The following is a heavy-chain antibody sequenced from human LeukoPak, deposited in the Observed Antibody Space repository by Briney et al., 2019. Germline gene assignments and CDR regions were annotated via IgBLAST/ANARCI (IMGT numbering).Heavy chain of an antibody. Sequence: GGSLRLSCAASGFTFGNYGMSWVRQAPGKGLEWVSAISGSGGSTYYADSVRGRFTVSRDHSKNTLFLKMNSLRAEDTALYYCAKGGYGAFDIWDQGTMVTVSS. D-gene: IGHD1-1*01. CDR2: ISGSGGST. J-gene: IGHJ3*02. CDR3: AKGGYGAFDI. CDR1: GFTFGNYG. V-gene: IGHV3-23*01.